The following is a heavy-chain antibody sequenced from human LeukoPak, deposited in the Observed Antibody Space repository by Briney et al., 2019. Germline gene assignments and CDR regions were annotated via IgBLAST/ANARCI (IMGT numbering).Heavy chain of an antibody. J-gene: IGHJ4*02. D-gene: IGHD3-10*01. CDR1: GYTLTELS. Sequence: ASVKVSCKFSGYTLTELSMHWVRQAPGKGLEWMGGFDPEDGETIYAQKFQGRVTMTEDTSTDTAYMELSSLRSEDTAVYYCATDEVRGVLRSLHYWGQGTLVTVSS. V-gene: IGHV1-24*01. CDR3: ATDEVRGVLRSLHY. CDR2: FDPEDGET.